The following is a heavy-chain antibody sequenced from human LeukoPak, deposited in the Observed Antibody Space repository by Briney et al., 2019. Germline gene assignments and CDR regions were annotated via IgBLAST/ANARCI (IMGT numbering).Heavy chain of an antibody. CDR2: MNPNSGNT. CDR3: AKGRGYIVVVTGDYFDY. V-gene: IGHV1-8*01. CDR1: GYTFTSYD. D-gene: IGHD2-21*02. Sequence: ASVKVSCKASGYTFTSYDINWVRQATGQGLEWMGWMNPNSGNTGYAQKFQGRVTMTRNTSISTAYMELSSLRAEDTAVYYCAKGRGYIVVVTGDYFDYWGQGTLVTVSS. J-gene: IGHJ4*02.